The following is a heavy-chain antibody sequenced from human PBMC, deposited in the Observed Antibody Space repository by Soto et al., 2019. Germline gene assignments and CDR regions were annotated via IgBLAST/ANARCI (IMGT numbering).Heavy chain of an antibody. J-gene: IGHJ6*03. Sequence: ASVKVSCKASGYTFTSYDINWVRQATGQGLEWMGWMNPNSGNTGYAQKFQGRVTMTRNTSISTAYMELSSLRSKDTPVYYCARTRFLRMFGYYYYMDVWGKGTAVTVS. CDR3: ARTRFLRMFGYYYYMDV. CDR1: GYTFTSYD. CDR2: MNPNSGNT. V-gene: IGHV1-8*01. D-gene: IGHD3-16*01.